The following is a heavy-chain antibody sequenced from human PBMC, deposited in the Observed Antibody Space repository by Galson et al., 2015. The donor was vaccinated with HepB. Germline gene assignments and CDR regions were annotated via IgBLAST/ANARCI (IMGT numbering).Heavy chain of an antibody. Sequence: SVKVSCKASGGTFSSYAISWVRQAPGQGHEWVGGIIPVLGTTKYAQNFQDRVTISADQSTSIAYMELSSLRSEDTAVYYCVRVGGKLGYCSGGSCSNWFDPWGQGTLVTVSS. CDR2: IIPVLGTT. D-gene: IGHD2-15*01. V-gene: IGHV1-69*13. CDR1: GGTFSSYA. CDR3: VRVGGKLGYCSGGSCSNWFDP. J-gene: IGHJ5*02.